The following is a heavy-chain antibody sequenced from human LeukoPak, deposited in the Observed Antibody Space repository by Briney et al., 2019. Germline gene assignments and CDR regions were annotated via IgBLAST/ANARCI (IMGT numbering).Heavy chain of an antibody. CDR2: INPNSGGT. CDR3: ARGGARESVFGVANIDY. Sequence: ASVKVSCKASGYTFTGDYMHWVRQAPGQGLEWMGWINPNSGGTNYAQKFQGRVTMTRDTSISTAYMEQSRLRSDDTAVYYCARGGARESVFGVANIDYWGQGTLVTVSS. D-gene: IGHD3-3*01. V-gene: IGHV1-2*02. CDR1: GYTFTGDY. J-gene: IGHJ4*02.